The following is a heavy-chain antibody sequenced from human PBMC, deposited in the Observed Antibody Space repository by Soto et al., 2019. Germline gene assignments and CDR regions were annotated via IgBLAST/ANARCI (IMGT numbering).Heavy chain of an antibody. V-gene: IGHV3-23*01. J-gene: IGHJ1*01. CDR3: AKESVWYGGQYFHH. CDR1: GFPFRYYA. D-gene: IGHD3-10*01. CDR2: VSGAGGKT. Sequence: GGSLRLSCSASGFPFRYYAMNWARQAPGKGLQWVAGVSGAGGKTDYADSVEGRFTISRDNSKNILYLQMDSLRADDTAVYYCAKESVWYGGQYFHHWGQGTLVTVSS.